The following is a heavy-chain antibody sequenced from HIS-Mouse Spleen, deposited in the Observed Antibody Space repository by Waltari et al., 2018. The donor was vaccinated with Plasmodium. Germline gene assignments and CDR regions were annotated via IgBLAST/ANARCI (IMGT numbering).Heavy chain of an antibody. CDR3: ARVVTILGVVIDY. V-gene: IGHV3-48*02. Sequence: EVQLVESGGGLVQPGGSLRLSCAASGFTFSSYSMNWVRQAPGKGLWWVSYIGSSSSTIYYADSGKVRFTISRDNAKNSLYLQMNSLRDEDTAVYYCARVVTILGVVIDYWGQGTLVTVSS. CDR2: IGSSSSTI. J-gene: IGHJ4*02. CDR1: GFTFSSYS. D-gene: IGHD3-3*01.